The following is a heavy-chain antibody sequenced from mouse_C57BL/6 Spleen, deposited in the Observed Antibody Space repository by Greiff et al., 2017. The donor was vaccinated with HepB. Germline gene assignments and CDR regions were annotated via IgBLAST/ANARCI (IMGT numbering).Heavy chain of an antibody. D-gene: IGHD1-1*01. CDR3: ARVLLRYPYYFDY. J-gene: IGHJ2*01. Sequence: EVKVVESEGGLVQPGSSMKLSCTASGFTFSDYYMAWVRQVPEKGLEWVANINYDGSSTYYLDSLKSRFIISRDNAKNILYLQMSSLKSEDTATYYCARVLLRYPYYFDYWGQGTTLTVSS. CDR1: GFTFSDYY. V-gene: IGHV5-16*01. CDR2: INYDGSST.